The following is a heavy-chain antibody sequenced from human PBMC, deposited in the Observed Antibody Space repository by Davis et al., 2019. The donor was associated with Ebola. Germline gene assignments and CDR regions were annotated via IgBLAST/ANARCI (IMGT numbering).Heavy chain of an antibody. Sequence: GESLKISCKGSGYSFTTYWIAWVRQMPGKGLEWTGIIYPGDSDTRYSPSFQGQVTISADKSISTAYVQWSSLKASDSAMYYCARGMRSGSSANFDYWGQGTLVTVSS. CDR3: ARGMRSGSSANFDY. CDR1: GYSFTTYW. J-gene: IGHJ4*02. D-gene: IGHD1-26*01. CDR2: IYPGDSDT. V-gene: IGHV5-51*01.